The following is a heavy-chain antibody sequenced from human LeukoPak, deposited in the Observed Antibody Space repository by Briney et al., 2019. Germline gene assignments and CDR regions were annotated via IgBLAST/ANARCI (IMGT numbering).Heavy chain of an antibody. CDR3: ARDSRTRRYYDFWSGYSLAQNYFDY. J-gene: IGHJ4*02. Sequence: GGSLRLSCAASGFSFSSYGMSWVRQAPGKGLEWVSSISSSSSYIYYADSVKGRFTISRDNSKNTLYLQMNSLRAEDTAVYYCARDSRTRRYYDFWSGYSLAQNYFDYWGQGTLVTVSS. CDR1: GFSFSSYG. CDR2: ISSSSSYI. V-gene: IGHV3-21*01. D-gene: IGHD3-3*01.